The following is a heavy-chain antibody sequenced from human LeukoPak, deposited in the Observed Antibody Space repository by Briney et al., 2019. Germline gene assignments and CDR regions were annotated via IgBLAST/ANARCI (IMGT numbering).Heavy chain of an antibody. Sequence: GGSLRLSCVASAFNFSKNDMHWVRQTPERGLEWVSAIGIAGDTYYAEPVKGRFTISRENGKNSVYLQMNSLRAGDTAVYFCAKAFDYNGLRGEGGSFDCWGQGDLVTVSS. CDR1: AFNFSKND. D-gene: IGHD4-11*01. V-gene: IGHV3-13*01. J-gene: IGHJ4*02. CDR2: IGIAGDT. CDR3: AKAFDYNGLRGEGGSFDC.